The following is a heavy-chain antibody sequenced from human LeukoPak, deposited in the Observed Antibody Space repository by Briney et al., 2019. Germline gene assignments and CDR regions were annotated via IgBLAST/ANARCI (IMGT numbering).Heavy chain of an antibody. D-gene: IGHD3-3*01. V-gene: IGHV3-9*01. CDR2: ISWNSGSI. Sequence: GGSLRLSCAASGFTFDDYAMHWVRQAPGKGLEWVSGISWNSGSIGYADSVKGRFTISRDNAKNSLYLQMNSLRAEDTALCYCAKGPGKWLLLSYFDYWGQGTLVTVSS. CDR1: GFTFDDYA. J-gene: IGHJ4*02. CDR3: AKGPGKWLLLSYFDY.